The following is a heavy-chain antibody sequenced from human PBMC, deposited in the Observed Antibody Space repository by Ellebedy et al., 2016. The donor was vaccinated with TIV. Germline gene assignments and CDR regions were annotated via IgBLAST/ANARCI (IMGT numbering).Heavy chain of an antibody. D-gene: IGHD2-15*01. CDR3: ARYCSGGSCLSTGCYYGMDV. J-gene: IGHJ6*02. V-gene: IGHV3-23*01. Sequence: GESLKISCAASGFAFTTYAMSWVRQAPGRGLEWVSTISGSSGTPSYVDSMKGRFTISRDNSKNTLYLQMNSLRAEDTAVYYCARYCSGGSCLSTGCYYGMDVWGQGTTVTVSS. CDR1: GFAFTTYA. CDR2: ISGSSGTP.